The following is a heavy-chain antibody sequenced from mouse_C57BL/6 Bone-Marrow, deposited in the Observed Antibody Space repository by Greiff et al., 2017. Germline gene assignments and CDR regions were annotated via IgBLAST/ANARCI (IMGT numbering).Heavy chain of an antibody. J-gene: IGHJ1*03. V-gene: IGHV7-1*01. CDR2: SRNKANDYTT. D-gene: IGHD1-1*01. CDR1: GFTFSDFY. CDR3: ARDATVVARDWYFDV. Sequence: EVKLVESGGGLVQSGRSLRLSCATSGFTFSDFYMEWVRQAPGKGLEWIAASRNKANDYTTEYSASVQGRFIVSRDTSQSFLYLQMNALRAEDTAIYYCARDATVVARDWYFDVWGTGTTGTVSS.